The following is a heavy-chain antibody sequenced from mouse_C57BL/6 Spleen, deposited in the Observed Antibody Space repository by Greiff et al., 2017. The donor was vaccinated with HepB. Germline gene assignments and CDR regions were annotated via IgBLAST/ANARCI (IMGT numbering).Heavy chain of an antibody. Sequence: EVKLMESGGGLVQPGGSLKLSCAASGFTFSDYYMYWVRQTPEKRLEWVAYISNGGGSTYYPDTVKGRFTISRDNAKNTLYLQMSRLKSEDTAMYYCARHKGYHDYAMDHSGQVSSVTVSS. CDR1: GFTFSDYY. J-gene: IGHJ4*01. CDR2: ISNGGGST. V-gene: IGHV5-12*01. CDR3: ARHKGYHDYAMDH.